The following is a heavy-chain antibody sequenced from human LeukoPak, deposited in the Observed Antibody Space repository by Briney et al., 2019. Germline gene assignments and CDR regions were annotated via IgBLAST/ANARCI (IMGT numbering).Heavy chain of an antibody. CDR3: AREEGYPDAFDI. J-gene: IGHJ3*02. CDR2: IYYSGST. D-gene: IGHD5-12*01. CDR1: GFSVTTDSYC. V-gene: IGHV4-61*01. Sequence: PSETLSLTCTVSGFSVTTDSYCWGWIRQPPGKGLEWIGYIYYSGSTNYNPSLKSRVTISVDTSKNQFSLKLTSVTAADTAMYYCAREEGYPDAFDIWGQGTMVTVSS.